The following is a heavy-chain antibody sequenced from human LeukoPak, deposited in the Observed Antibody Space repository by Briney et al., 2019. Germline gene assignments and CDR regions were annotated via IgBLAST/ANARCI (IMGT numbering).Heavy chain of an antibody. CDR2: IYTSGIS. D-gene: IGHD2-15*01. V-gene: IGHV3-66*01. J-gene: IGHJ4*02. Sequence: PGGSLRLSCAVSGFTFSSNFMSWVRQAPGKGPEWVSVIYTSGISYYADSVRGRFTISSDNSKNTLHLQMVSLPAEDTAVYYCAREDAGRTCSVDYWGQGTLVTVSS. CDR3: AREDAGRTCSVDY. CDR1: GFTFSSNF.